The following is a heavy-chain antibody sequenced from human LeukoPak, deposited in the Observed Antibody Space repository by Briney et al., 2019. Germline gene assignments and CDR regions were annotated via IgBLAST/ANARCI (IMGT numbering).Heavy chain of an antibody. CDR1: GFTFSSYG. Sequence: GGSLRLSCAASGFTFSSYGMHWVRQAPGKGLEWVAFIRYDGSNKYYADSVKGRFTISRDNSKNTLYLQMNRLRAEDTAVYYCARGYNYGVPFDYWGRGTLVTVSS. CDR2: IRYDGSNK. D-gene: IGHD5-18*01. J-gene: IGHJ4*02. CDR3: ARGYNYGVPFDY. V-gene: IGHV3-30*02.